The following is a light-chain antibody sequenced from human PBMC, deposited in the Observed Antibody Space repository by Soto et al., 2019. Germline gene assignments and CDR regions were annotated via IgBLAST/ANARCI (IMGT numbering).Light chain of an antibody. CDR1: QSISIW. V-gene: IGKV1-5*03. Sequence: DIHMTQSPSTLSASVGDRVTITCRASQSISIWLAWYQQKPWKAPNLLIYKTSSLESGVPSRFSGSGSGTEFTLTISSLQPDDFETYYCQHYNDYPWTFGQGTKVKIK. CDR3: QHYNDYPWT. CDR2: KTS. J-gene: IGKJ1*01.